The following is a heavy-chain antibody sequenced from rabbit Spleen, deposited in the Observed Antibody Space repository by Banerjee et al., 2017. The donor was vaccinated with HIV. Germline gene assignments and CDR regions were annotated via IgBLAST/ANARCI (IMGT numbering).Heavy chain of an antibody. J-gene: IGHJ6*01. D-gene: IGHD1-1*01. V-gene: IGHV1S40*01. CDR3: ARDTCSSFSSYGMDL. CDR2: IDAGSSGFT. CDR1: GVSFSGNSY. Sequence: QSLEESGGDLVKPGASLTLTCIASGVSFSGNSYMCWVRQAPGKGLEWIVCIDAGSSGFTYFANWAKGRFTISKTSSTTVTLQMTSLTAADTATYFCARDTCSSFSSYGMDLWGPGTWSPS.